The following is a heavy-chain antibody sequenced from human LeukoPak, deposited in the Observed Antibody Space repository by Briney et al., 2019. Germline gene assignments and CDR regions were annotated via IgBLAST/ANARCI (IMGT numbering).Heavy chain of an antibody. Sequence: GGSLRLSCAASGFTFSSYWMSWVRQAPGKGLEWVANIKQDGSEKYYVDPVKGRFTISRDNAKNSLYLQMNSLRAEDTAVYYCARGSSSSWYYFDYWGQGTLVTVSS. V-gene: IGHV3-7*01. CDR3: ARGSSSSWYYFDY. D-gene: IGHD6-13*01. J-gene: IGHJ4*02. CDR1: GFTFSSYW. CDR2: IKQDGSEK.